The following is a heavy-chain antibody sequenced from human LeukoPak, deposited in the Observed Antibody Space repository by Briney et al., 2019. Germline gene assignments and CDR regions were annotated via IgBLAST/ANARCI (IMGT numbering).Heavy chain of an antibody. D-gene: IGHD2-15*01. J-gene: IGHJ4*02. Sequence: SETLSLTCTVSGDSISNYYWSWIRQSPGKGLEWIGYIYYSGSTNYNPSLKSRVTISVDTSKNQFSLKLSSVTAADTAVYYCARDTCSGGSCFQFDFWGQGTLVTVSS. CDR3: ARDTCSGGSCFQFDF. V-gene: IGHV4-59*01. CDR2: IYYSGST. CDR1: GDSISNYY.